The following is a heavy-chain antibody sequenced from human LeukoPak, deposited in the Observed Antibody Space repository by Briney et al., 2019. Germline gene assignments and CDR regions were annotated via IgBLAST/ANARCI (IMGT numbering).Heavy chain of an antibody. CDR2: IIPIFGTA. Sequence: SVTVSCTASGGTFSSYAISWVRQAPGQGLEWMGGIIPIFGTANYAQKFQGRVTITADESTSTAYMELSSLRSEDTAVYYCARAGSGELLPNYYFDYWGQGTLVTVSS. CDR3: ARAGSGELLPNYYFDY. V-gene: IGHV1-69*01. D-gene: IGHD1-26*01. CDR1: GGTFSSYA. J-gene: IGHJ4*02.